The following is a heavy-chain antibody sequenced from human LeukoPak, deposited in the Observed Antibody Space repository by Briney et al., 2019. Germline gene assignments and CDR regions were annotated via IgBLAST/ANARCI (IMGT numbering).Heavy chain of an antibody. J-gene: IGHJ4*02. CDR2: INPKNGGT. CDR3: AKGGMGVAAPLLDH. D-gene: IGHD2-15*01. V-gene: IGHV1-2*02. CDR1: GYTFSGYY. Sequence: GASVKVSCKSSGYTFSGYYMHWLRQAPGRGLEWMGWINPKNGGTIYAQTFQGRVTMTGDTSISTAYMDLSRLTSDDTAVYYCAKGGMGVAAPLLDHWGQGTLVTVSS.